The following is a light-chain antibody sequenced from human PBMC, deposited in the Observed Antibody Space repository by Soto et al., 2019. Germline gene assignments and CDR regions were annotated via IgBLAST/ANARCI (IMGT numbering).Light chain of an antibody. V-gene: IGKV3-20*01. CDR2: GAS. CDR3: QQYGRSPQP. CDR1: QSVSSSY. J-gene: IGKJ1*01. Sequence: IVLTQSPGTLSLSPGERATLTCRASQSVSSSYLAWYQQKPGQAPRLLIYGASSTATGIPDRFRGSVSGTELNLNISTDGAEEFAVNYCQQYGRSPQPFGQGAKMEVK.